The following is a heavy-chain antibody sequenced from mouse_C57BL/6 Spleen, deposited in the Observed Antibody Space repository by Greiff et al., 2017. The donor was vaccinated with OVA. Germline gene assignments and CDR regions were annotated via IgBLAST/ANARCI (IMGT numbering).Heavy chain of an antibody. CDR3: TCQLYPDYFDY. CDR2: IDPEDGDT. Sequence: EVKLVESGAELVRPGASVKLSCTASGFNIKDYYMHWVKQRPEQGLEWIGRIDPEDGDTEYAPKFKGKATMTADTSSNTAYLQLSSLTSEDTAVYYCTCQLYPDYFDYWGQGTTLTVSS. V-gene: IGHV14-1*01. CDR1: GFNIKDYY. D-gene: IGHD2-12*01. J-gene: IGHJ2*01.